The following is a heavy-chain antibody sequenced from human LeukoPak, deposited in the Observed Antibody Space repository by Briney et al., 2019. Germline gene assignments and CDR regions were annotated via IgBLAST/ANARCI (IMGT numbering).Heavy chain of an antibody. CDR1: GFTFSSYW. J-gene: IGHJ6*03. Sequence: GGSLRLSCAASGFTFSSYWMSWVRQAPGKGLEWVANIKQDGSEKYYVHSVKGRFTISRDNSKNMLYLQMNSLRAEDTAVYYCAKDQGFFYYYYMDVWGKGTTVTVSS. CDR3: AKDQGFFYYYYMDV. V-gene: IGHV3-7*01. CDR2: IKQDGSEK. D-gene: IGHD3-3*01.